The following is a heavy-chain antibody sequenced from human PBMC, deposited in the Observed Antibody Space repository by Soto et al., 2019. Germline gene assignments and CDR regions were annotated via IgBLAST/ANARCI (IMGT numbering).Heavy chain of an antibody. CDR2: IIPIFGTA. J-gene: IGHJ6*02. CDR1: GGTFSSYA. CDR3: ASGDYYFWSGYSYYYYYGMDV. V-gene: IGHV1-69*01. D-gene: IGHD3-3*01. Sequence: QVQLVQSGAEVKKPGSSVKVSCKASGGTFSSYAISWVRQAPGQGLEWMGGIIPIFGTANYAQKFQGRVTITADESTSTANMELSSLRSEDTAVYYCASGDYYFWSGYSYYYYYGMDVWGQGTTVTVCS.